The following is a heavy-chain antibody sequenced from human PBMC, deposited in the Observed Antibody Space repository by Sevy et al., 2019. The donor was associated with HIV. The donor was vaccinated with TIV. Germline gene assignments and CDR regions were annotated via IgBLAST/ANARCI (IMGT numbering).Heavy chain of an antibody. V-gene: IGHV5-51*01. CDR3: ARRFYDSTGYPQYFFDY. CDR1: GYRFSSYW. CDR2: IYPDHSDI. D-gene: IGHD3-22*01. J-gene: IGHJ4*02. Sequence: GESLKISCRASGYRFSSYWIAWVRQVPRKGLEWMGIIYPDHSDIRYSPSLQGQVTISVDKSISTAYLQWSSLEASDTAMYFCARRFYDSTGYPQYFFDYWGQGTLVTVSS.